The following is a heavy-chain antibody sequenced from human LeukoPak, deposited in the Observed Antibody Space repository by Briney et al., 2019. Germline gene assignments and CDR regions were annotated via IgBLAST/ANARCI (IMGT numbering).Heavy chain of an antibody. CDR2: IYYSGST. CDR3: ARDQRVAAAGRGAFDI. V-gene: IGHV4-59*01. CDR1: GGSISSYY. Sequence: SETLSLTCTVSGGSISSYYWSWIRQPPGKGLGWIGYIYYSGSTNYNPSLKSRVTISVDTSKNQFSLKLSSVTAADTAVYYCARDQRVAAAGRGAFDIWGQGTMVTVSS. D-gene: IGHD6-13*01. J-gene: IGHJ3*02.